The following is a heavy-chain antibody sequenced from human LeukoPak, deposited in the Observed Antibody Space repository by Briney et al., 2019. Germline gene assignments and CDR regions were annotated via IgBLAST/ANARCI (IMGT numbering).Heavy chain of an antibody. V-gene: IGHV3-21*01. Sequence: GGSLRLSCAASVFTFSSYSMNWVRQAPGKGLEWDSSISSSSSYIYYADSVKGRFTISRDNAKNSLYLQMNSLRAEDTAVYYCAREYEGTYSSGWPVDYWGQGTLVTVSS. J-gene: IGHJ4*02. D-gene: IGHD6-19*01. CDR2: ISSSSSYI. CDR1: VFTFSSYS. CDR3: AREYEGTYSSGWPVDY.